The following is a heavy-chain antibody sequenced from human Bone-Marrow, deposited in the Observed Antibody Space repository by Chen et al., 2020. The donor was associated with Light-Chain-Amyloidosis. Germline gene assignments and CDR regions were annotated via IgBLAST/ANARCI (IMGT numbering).Heavy chain of an antibody. CDR1: GYTFPNYW. CDR3: ARRRDGYNFDY. D-gene: IGHD5-12*01. J-gene: IGHJ4*02. V-gene: IGHV5-51*01. Sequence: EVPLEQSGPEVKKPVESLKISCKGSGYTFPNYWIGWVRQMPGKGLEWMGVIYPDDSDARYSPSFEGQVTISADKSITTAYLQWRSLKASDTAMYYCARRRDGYNFDYWGQGTLVTVSS. CDR2: IYPDDSDA.